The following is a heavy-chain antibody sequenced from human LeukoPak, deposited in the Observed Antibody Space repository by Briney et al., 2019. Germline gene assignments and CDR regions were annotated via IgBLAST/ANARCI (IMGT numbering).Heavy chain of an antibody. V-gene: IGHV3-23*01. J-gene: IGHJ4*02. Sequence: GGSLRLSCAASGFTFSSYGMSWVRQAPGKGLEWVSSISGSGGRTYYPDSVKGRFTISRDNSKNTLYLQMNSLRAEDTAVYYCTKGAILTTVAYFDYWGQGTLVTVSS. CDR1: GFTFSSYG. CDR3: TKGAILTTVAYFDY. CDR2: ISGSGGRT. D-gene: IGHD4-23*01.